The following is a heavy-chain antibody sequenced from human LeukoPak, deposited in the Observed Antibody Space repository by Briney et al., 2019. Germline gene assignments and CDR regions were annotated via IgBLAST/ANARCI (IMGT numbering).Heavy chain of an antibody. V-gene: IGHV3-30-3*01. D-gene: IGHD6-19*01. Sequence: PGGSLRLSCAASGLTFSSYAMHWVRQAPGKGLEWVAVILYDGSNKYYADSVKGRFTISRDNSKNTLYLQMNSLRAEDTAVYYCARDSGIEWLVAFDIWGQGTMVTVSS. J-gene: IGHJ3*02. CDR1: GLTFSSYA. CDR2: ILYDGSNK. CDR3: ARDSGIEWLVAFDI.